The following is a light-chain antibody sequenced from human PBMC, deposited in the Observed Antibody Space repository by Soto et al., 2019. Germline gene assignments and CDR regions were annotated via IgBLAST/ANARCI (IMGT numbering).Light chain of an antibody. CDR1: QSISSY. CDR2: AAS. Sequence: DIQVTQSPSSLSASVGDRVTITCRASQSISSYLNWYRQKPGRAPNLLIYAASKLQSGVPSRFSGSGPGTDFTLTISSLQPGDFAIYYCHQSYSAPWTFGQGTKVDIK. J-gene: IGKJ1*01. CDR3: HQSYSAPWT. V-gene: IGKV1-39*01.